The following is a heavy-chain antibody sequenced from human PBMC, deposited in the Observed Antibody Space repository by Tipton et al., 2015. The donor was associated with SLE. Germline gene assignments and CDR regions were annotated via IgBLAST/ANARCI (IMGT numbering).Heavy chain of an antibody. CDR3: AREKENTGWFWLNAFDV. V-gene: IGHV4-59*12. CDR1: GGSMNDYY. CDR2: IYYTGSS. Sequence: TLSLTCTVSGGSMNDYYWSWIRQPPGKGLEWIGYIYYTGSSNHNPSLKGRVTMSVDTSKNQFSLSLNSVTAADTAIYYCAREKENTGWFWLNAFDVWGRGTLVTVST. J-gene: IGHJ3*01. D-gene: IGHD6-19*01.